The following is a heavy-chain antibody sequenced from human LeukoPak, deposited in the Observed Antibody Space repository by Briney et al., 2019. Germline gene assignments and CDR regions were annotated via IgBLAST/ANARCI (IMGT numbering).Heavy chain of an antibody. J-gene: IGHJ4*02. Sequence: GASVKVSCRASGYTFTSYGISWVRQAPGQGLEWMGWISAYNGNTNYAQKLQGRVTMTTDTSTSTAYMELSSLRSEDTAVYYCARCWANYVMDYWGQGTLVTVSS. CDR1: GYTFTSYG. D-gene: IGHD1-7*01. CDR2: ISAYNGNT. V-gene: IGHV1-18*01. CDR3: ARCWANYVMDY.